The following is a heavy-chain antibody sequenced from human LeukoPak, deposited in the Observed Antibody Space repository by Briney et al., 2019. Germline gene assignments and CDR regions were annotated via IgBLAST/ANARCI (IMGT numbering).Heavy chain of an antibody. CDR3: AKEGALVVRIWHAP. Sequence: SVKVSCKTSGDTFSNYGFSCVRQAPGQGLEWMGRIIPVLWTSNYAQKFQGRLTITADKSTSTVYMELSSLRSEETAVYYCAKEGALVVRIWHAPCGQGSLVKVSS. J-gene: IGHJ5*02. CDR1: GDTFSNYG. CDR2: IIPVLWTS. D-gene: IGHD2-21*01. V-gene: IGHV1-69*04.